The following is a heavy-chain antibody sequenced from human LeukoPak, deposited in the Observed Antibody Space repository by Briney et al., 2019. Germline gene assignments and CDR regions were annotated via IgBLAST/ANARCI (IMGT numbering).Heavy chain of an antibody. CDR3: ARRGCNGGSCYGY. D-gene: IGHD2-15*01. CDR2: IYPGDSDT. CDR1: RYSFSNEW. Sequence: GESLKISCKGSRYSFSNEWIGWVRQMPGKGLEWMGIIYPGDSDTRYSPSFQGQVTISADKSISTAYLQWSSLEASDTAMYYCARRGCNGGSCYGYWGQGTLVTVSS. J-gene: IGHJ4*02. V-gene: IGHV5-51*01.